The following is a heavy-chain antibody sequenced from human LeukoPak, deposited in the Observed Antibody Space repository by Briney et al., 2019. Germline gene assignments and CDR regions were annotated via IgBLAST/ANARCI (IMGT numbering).Heavy chain of an antibody. Sequence: GGSLRLSCAASGFTFNRYWMHWVRQAPGKGLVRVSRISSDGRSTSYADSVKGRFTISRDNAKNTLYLQMTSLRAEDTAVYYCAREYGAGGMDYRGQGTLVTVSS. CDR1: GFTFNRYW. CDR2: ISSDGRST. D-gene: IGHD3-16*01. J-gene: IGHJ4*02. V-gene: IGHV3-74*01. CDR3: AREYGAGGMDY.